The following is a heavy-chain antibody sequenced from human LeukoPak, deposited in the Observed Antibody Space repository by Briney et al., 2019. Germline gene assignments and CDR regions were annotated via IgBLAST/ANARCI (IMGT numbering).Heavy chain of an antibody. J-gene: IGHJ4*02. CDR2: MYYSGRT. Sequence: SETLSLTCTVSGGSISSYYWRWLRQPPGKGLEWIGYMYYSGRTNYNPSLKSRVTISVDTSKNQFSLKLSSVTAADTAVYYCARAREAYYYDSSGYYYLSYFDYWGQGTLVTVSS. CDR3: ARAREAYYYDSSGYYYLSYFDY. V-gene: IGHV4-59*12. D-gene: IGHD3-22*01. CDR1: GGSISSYY.